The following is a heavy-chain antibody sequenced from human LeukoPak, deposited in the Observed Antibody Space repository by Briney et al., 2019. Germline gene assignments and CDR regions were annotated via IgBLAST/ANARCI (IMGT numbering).Heavy chain of an antibody. J-gene: IGHJ4*02. CDR2: IYYSGST. CDR3: ARDIEAVAGTPLLDY. D-gene: IGHD6-19*01. CDR1: GGSISSGDYY. V-gene: IGHV4-30-4*08. Sequence: MSSQTLSLTCTVSGGSISSGDYYWSWIRQPPGKGLEWIGYIYYSGSTYYNPSLKSRVTISVDTSKNQFSLKLSSVTAADAAVYYCARDIEAVAGTPLLDYWGQGTLVTVSS.